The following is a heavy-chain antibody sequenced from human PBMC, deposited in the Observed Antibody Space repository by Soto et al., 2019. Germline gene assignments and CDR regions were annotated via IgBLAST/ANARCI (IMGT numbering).Heavy chain of an antibody. CDR3: ARDNYCTTTSCYLHPSSYYYYMDI. CDR2: ISSSGSSSSSYT. Sequence: GGSLRLSCAASGFTFSSYGMNWVRQAPGKGLEWVSSISSSGSSSSSYTNYADSVKGRFTISRDNAKSSMYLQMNSLRAEDTAVYYCARDNYCTTTSCYLHPSSYYYYMDIWGKGTTVTVSS. D-gene: IGHD2-2*01. J-gene: IGHJ6*03. V-gene: IGHV3-21*04. CDR1: GFTFSSYG.